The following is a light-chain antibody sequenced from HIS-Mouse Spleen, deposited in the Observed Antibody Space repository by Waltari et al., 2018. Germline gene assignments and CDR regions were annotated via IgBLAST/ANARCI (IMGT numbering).Light chain of an antibody. V-gene: IGLV3-25*03. J-gene: IGLJ1*01. Sequence: SYELTQPPSVSVSPGQTARITCSGDALPKQYASWYQQKPGQAPVLGIYKDSKRPSGIPERFSGSSSGTTVTLTISGVQAEDEADYYCQSADSSGTYVFGTGTKVTVL. CDR1: ALPKQY. CDR3: QSADSSGTYV. CDR2: KDS.